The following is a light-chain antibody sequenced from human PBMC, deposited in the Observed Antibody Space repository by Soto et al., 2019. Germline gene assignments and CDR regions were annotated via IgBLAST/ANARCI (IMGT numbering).Light chain of an antibody. Sequence: EVVMTQSPATLSVSPGDGAALSCRASQGVGSNLAWYQQKPGQAPRLLVYGASTRATGVPARFSGSGSGTEFTLTISSLGSEDVAVYYCQQYHKWPLTFGQGTKVEIK. J-gene: IGKJ1*01. V-gene: IGKV3-15*01. CDR3: QQYHKWPLT. CDR2: GAS. CDR1: QGVGSN.